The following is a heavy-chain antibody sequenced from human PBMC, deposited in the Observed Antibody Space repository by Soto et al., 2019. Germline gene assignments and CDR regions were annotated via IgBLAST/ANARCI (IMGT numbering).Heavy chain of an antibody. J-gene: IGHJ6*02. CDR1: GGTFSSYA. D-gene: IGHD3-10*01. CDR2: IIRIFGTP. Sequence: QVQLVQSGAEVKKPGSSVKVSCKASGGTFSSYAINWVRQAPGQGLEWMGGIIRIFGTPDYAQRIQGRVTINADESTSTAYMELSSLRSEDTAVYYCARQGSNEYYYYGMDVWGQGTTVTVSS. V-gene: IGHV1-69*12. CDR3: ARQGSNEYYYYGMDV.